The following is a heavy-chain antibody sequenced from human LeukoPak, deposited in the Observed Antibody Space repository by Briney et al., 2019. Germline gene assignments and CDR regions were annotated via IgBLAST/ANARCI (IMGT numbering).Heavy chain of an antibody. J-gene: IGHJ4*02. V-gene: IGHV3-21*01. CDR3: ARARQYTYYYDFLDY. D-gene: IGHD3-22*01. Sequence: PSETLSLTCAVYGGSFSGYYWSWIRQAPGKGLEWVSSISSSSSYIYYADSVKGRFTISRDNAKNSLYLQMNSLRAEDTAVYYCARARQYTYYYDFLDYWGQGTLVTVSS. CDR2: ISSSSSYI. CDR1: GGSFSGYY.